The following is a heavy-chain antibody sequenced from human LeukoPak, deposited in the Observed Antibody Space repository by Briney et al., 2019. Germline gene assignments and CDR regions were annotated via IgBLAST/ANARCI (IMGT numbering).Heavy chain of an antibody. CDR3: AKGYYDSSGFDY. J-gene: IGHJ4*02. V-gene: IGHV3-30*18. Sequence: PGGSLRLSCAASGFTFSSYGMHWVRQAPGKGLEWVAVISYDGSNKYYADSVKVRFTISRDNSKNTLYLQMNSLRAEDTAVYYCAKGYYDSSGFDYWGQGTLVTVSS. D-gene: IGHD3-22*01. CDR1: GFTFSSYG. CDR2: ISYDGSNK.